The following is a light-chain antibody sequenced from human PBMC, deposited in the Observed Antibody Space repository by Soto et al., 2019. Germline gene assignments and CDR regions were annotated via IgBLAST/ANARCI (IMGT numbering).Light chain of an antibody. CDR2: DVA. V-gene: IGKV1-5*01. Sequence: DIQMTQSPSTLSASVGDRVTITCRASQSIDSWLAWYQQRPGRAPKLLIYDVANLETGVPSRFSGRGSETEFTLTISSLQPDDCAIYYCQQYNSYPLTFGGGTKAEIK. CDR3: QQYNSYPLT. J-gene: IGKJ4*01. CDR1: QSIDSW.